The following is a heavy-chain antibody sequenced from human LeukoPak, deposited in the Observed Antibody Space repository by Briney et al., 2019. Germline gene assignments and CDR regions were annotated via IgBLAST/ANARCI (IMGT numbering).Heavy chain of an antibody. V-gene: IGHV4-39*01. Sequence: PSETLSLTCTVSGGSISSTSYYWGWIRQPPGKGLEWIGSTYYSESPYYKSSLKSRVTISLDTSKNQFSLKLSSVTAADTAVYYCARADGSAYFYPLDYWGQGTLVTVSS. CDR3: ARADGSAYFYPLDY. CDR1: GGSISSTSYY. CDR2: TYYSESP. D-gene: IGHD3-22*01. J-gene: IGHJ4*02.